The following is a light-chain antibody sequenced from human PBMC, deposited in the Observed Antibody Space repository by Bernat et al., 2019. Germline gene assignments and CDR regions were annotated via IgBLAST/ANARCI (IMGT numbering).Light chain of an antibody. CDR2: FTN. J-gene: IGLJ3*02. V-gene: IGLV8-61*01. CDR3: VLYMGSGIWV. CDR1: SGSVSTSYY. Sequence: QTVVTQEPSFSVSPGGTVTLTCGLSSGSVSTSYYPSWYQQTPGQAPRTLIYFTNTRSSGVPARFSGSILGNKAAPTITGAQADDESDYYCVLYMGSGIWVFGGGTKLTVL.